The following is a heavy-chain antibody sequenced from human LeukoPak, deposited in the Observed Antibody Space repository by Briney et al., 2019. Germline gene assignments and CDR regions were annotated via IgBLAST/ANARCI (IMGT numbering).Heavy chain of an antibody. J-gene: IGHJ6*02. CDR2: MNPNSGNT. V-gene: IGHV1-8*01. CDR3: ARVSTLYDFWSGYPYYYYYYGMDV. Sequence: GASVKVSCKASGYTFTSYDINWVRQATGQGLEWMGWMNPNSGNTGYAQKFQGRVTMTRNTSISTAYMELSSLRSEDTAVYYCARVSTLYDFWSGYPYYYYYYGMDVWSQGTTVAVSS. CDR1: GYTFTSYD. D-gene: IGHD3-3*01.